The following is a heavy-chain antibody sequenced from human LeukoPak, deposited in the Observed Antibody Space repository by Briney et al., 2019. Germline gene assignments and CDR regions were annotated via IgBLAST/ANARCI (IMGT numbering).Heavy chain of an antibody. CDR2: IYYIGST. V-gene: IGHV4-59*01. D-gene: IGHD6-13*01. CDR1: GGSISSYY. Sequence: SETLSLTCTVSGGSISSYYWSWIRQPPGKGLEWIGYIYYIGSTNYNPSLKSRVTISVDTSKNQFSLKLSSVTAADTAVYYCARVGAPYSSSWYFSLWGQGTLVTVSS. CDR3: ARVGAPYSSSWYFSL. J-gene: IGHJ4*02.